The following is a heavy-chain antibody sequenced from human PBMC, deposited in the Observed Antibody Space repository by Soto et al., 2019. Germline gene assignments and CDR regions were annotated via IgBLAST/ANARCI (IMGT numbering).Heavy chain of an antibody. Sequence: QVQLQQWGAGLLKPSETLSLTCAAYGTSFSGYYWSWIRQPPGRGLEWIGEISHSGSTNYNPSLKSRVIISLDTSKAQFSLKLSSVSAADMAVYYCARGPYGSGIRSPYYNYYMDVWGKGTTVTVSS. J-gene: IGHJ6*03. CDR1: GTSFSGYY. CDR3: ARGPYGSGIRSPYYNYYMDV. CDR2: ISHSGST. V-gene: IGHV4-34*01. D-gene: IGHD3-10*01.